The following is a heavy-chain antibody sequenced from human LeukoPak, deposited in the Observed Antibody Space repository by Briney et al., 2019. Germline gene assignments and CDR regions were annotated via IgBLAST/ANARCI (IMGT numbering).Heavy chain of an antibody. CDR1: GGTFSSFA. Sequence: GASVKVSCKTSGGTFSSFALSWVRLAPGQGLEWMGRIIPTLNTEEYAQRFQGRVTITADTSTSTVYMELSSLKSEDTAIYYCAIRSDGAYCGGDCFYLDYWGQGTLVTVSS. CDR3: AIRSDGAYCGGDCFYLDY. V-gene: IGHV1-69*04. CDR2: IIPTLNTE. D-gene: IGHD2-21*02. J-gene: IGHJ4*02.